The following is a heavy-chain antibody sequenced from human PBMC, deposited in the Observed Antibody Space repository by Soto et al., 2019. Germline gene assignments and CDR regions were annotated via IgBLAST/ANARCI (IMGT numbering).Heavy chain of an antibody. V-gene: IGHV3-30-3*01. CDR3: ARGQFRDFWSGYYTGYYYYGMDV. Sequence: PGGSLRLSCAASGFTFSSYAMHWVRQAPGKGLEWVAVISYDGSNKYYADSVKGRFTISRDNSKNTLYLQMNSLRAEDTAVYYCARGQFRDFWSGYYTGYYYYGMDVWGRGTTVTVSS. D-gene: IGHD3-3*01. CDR1: GFTFSSYA. J-gene: IGHJ6*02. CDR2: ISYDGSNK.